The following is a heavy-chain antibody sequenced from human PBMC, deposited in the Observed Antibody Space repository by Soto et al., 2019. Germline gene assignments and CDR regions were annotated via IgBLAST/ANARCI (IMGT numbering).Heavy chain of an antibody. Sequence: QVQLVESGGGVVQPGRSLRLSCAASGFTFSSYGMHWVRQAPGKGLEWVAVIWYDGSNKYYADSVKGRFTISRDNSKNTLYLQMNSVRAEDTAVYYCARGVIGAMVRGGLDYWGQGTLVTVSS. CDR2: IWYDGSNK. D-gene: IGHD3-10*01. V-gene: IGHV3-33*01. CDR1: GFTFSSYG. J-gene: IGHJ4*02. CDR3: ARGVIGAMVRGGLDY.